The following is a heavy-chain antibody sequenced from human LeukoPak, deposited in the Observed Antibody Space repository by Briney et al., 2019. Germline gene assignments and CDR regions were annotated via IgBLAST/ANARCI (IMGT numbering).Heavy chain of an antibody. CDR3: ARELRGDIVVVPAAMCWFDP. J-gene: IGHJ5*02. CDR1: GGSINNYY. V-gene: IGHV4-59*12. CDR2: IYYTGNT. D-gene: IGHD2-2*01. Sequence: ASETLSLTCTVSGGSINNYYWSWIRQPPGKGLEWIGYIYYTGNTNYNPSLKSRVTMSVDTSKNQFSLKLSSVTAADTAVYYCARELRGDIVVVPAAMCWFDPWGQGTLVTVSS.